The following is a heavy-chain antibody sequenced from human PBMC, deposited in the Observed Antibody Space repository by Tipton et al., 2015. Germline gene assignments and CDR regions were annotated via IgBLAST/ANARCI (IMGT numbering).Heavy chain of an antibody. J-gene: IGHJ6*02. Sequence: TLSLTCTVSGGSVSSGSYYWTWIRQPPGKGLEWIGFISYTGSTNYNPSLKTRVTISVDTSKNQFSLKLSSVTAADTAVYYCARVRRYCSGGSCYSLYYYGMDVWGQGTTVTVSS. D-gene: IGHD2-15*01. CDR3: ARVRRYCSGGSCYSLYYYGMDV. CDR1: GGSVSSGSYY. CDR2: ISYTGST. V-gene: IGHV4-61*01.